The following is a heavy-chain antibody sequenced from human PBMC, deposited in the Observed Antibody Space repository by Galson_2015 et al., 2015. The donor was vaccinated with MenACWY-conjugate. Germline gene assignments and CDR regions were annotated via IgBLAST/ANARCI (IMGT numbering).Heavy chain of an antibody. D-gene: IGHD6-19*01. Sequence: LRLSCAASAFTFSSLEMNWVRQAPGKGLEWVSYISSSGTTIYYSDSVKGRFTISRDNAKNSLYLQMNSLRAEDTAVYYCARLAVPGLNWGQGTLVTVSS. CDR1: AFTFSSLE. V-gene: IGHV3-48*03. CDR2: ISSSGTTI. J-gene: IGHJ4*02. CDR3: ARLAVPGLN.